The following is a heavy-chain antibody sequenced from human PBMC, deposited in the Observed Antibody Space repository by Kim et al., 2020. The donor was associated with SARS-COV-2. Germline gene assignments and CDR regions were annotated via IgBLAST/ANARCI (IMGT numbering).Heavy chain of an antibody. CDR2: IFHNGDT. V-gene: IGHV4-4*02. J-gene: IGHJ6*02. D-gene: IGHD6-19*01. Sequence: SETLSLTCAVSGGSITSINRWKWVRQPPGKGLEWIGEIFHNGDTNYNPSLKSRVTMSVDKSNNEFSLRLDSVTAADTAVYFCARALSVAVAGTYYHVMDDWGPGTTVTVSS. CDR1: GGSITSINR. CDR3: ARALSVAVAGTYYHVMDD.